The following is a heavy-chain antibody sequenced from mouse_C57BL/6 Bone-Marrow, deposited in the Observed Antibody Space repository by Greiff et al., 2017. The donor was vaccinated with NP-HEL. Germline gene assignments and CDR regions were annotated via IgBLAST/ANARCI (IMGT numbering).Heavy chain of an antibody. V-gene: IGHV5-17*01. D-gene: IGHD1-1*01. CDR3: ARQVYYYGSSPFAY. J-gene: IGHJ3*01. CDR2: ISSGSSTI. Sequence: EVTLVESGGGLVKPGGSLKLSCAASGFTFSDYGMHWVRQAPEKGLEWVAYISSGSSTIYYADTVKGRFTISRDNAKNTLFLQMTSLRSEDTAMYYCARQVYYYGSSPFAYWGQGTLVTVSA. CDR1: GFTFSDYG.